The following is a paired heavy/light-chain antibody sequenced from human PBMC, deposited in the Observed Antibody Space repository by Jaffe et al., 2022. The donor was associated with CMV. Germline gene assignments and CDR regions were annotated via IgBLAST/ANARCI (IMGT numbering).Light chain of an antibody. CDR1: QDISNY. CDR3: QQYSVYPYT. J-gene: IGKJ2*01. Sequence: DVRLTQSPSSLSASVGDRVTITCRASQDISNYLAWFQQKPGKAPKSLIYAAFTLQSGVPSKFSGSGSGTDFTLTISGLQPDDIATYYCQQYSVYPYTFGQGTKLEI. CDR2: AAF. V-gene: IGKV1-16*02.
Heavy chain of an antibody. CDR2: ISGSGGST. CDR3: AKAGGDYYTNWFGP. Sequence: EAQLLESGGGLVQPGGSLRLSCAASGFTFRSYAMSWIRQAPGKGPQWVSAISGSGGSTYYADSVKGRFTISRDNSKNTLYLQMKSLRADDTAVYYCAKAGGDYYTNWFGPWGQGILVTVSS. D-gene: IGHD3-10*01. J-gene: IGHJ5*02. V-gene: IGHV3-23*01. CDR1: GFTFRSYA.